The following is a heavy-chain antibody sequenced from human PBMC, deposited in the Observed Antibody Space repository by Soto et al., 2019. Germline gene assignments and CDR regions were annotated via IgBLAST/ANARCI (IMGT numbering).Heavy chain of an antibody. J-gene: IGHJ6*02. V-gene: IGHV4-31*03. Sequence: QVQLQESGPGLVKPSQTLSLTCTVSGGSITSGGHYWSWIRQHPGKGLEWIGYIYYSGSTYYNPHLMNRVTIPVDTSTNQFSLKLRSVTVADTAVYYCARHQGGITIFGVPYGMDVWGQGTTVTVSS. CDR1: GGSITSGGHY. D-gene: IGHD3-3*01. CDR3: ARHQGGITIFGVPYGMDV. CDR2: IYYSGST.